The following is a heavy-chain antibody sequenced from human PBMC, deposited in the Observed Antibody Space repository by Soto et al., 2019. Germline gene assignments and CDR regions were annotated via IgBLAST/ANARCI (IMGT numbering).Heavy chain of an antibody. V-gene: IGHV4-4*02. CDR2: VYHTGDT. D-gene: IGHD2-2*01. J-gene: IGHJ6*02. CDR3: ARYPVVVVPAANYGLDV. Sequence: QVQLQESGPRLVKPSESLSLTCGVSGGTVASSHWWSWVRQSPGRGLEWIGNVYHTGDTNFNPSLQSRVTFSVDKSNNQFSLRLTSVTAADTAVYFCARYPVVVVPAANYGLDVWGQGTTVTVSS. CDR1: GGTVASSHW.